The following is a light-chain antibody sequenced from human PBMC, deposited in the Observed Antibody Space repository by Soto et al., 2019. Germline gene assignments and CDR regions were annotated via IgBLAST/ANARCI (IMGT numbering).Light chain of an antibody. CDR3: QTWSTGIRV. Sequence: QLVLTQSPSASASLGASVKLTCTLSSGHSSYTIAWHQQQPEKGPRYLMKLNSDGSHSKGAGMPALFSGSSSGAERYLTIPSLQSKDEAEYYDQTWSTGIRVFGGGTK. V-gene: IGLV4-69*01. CDR2: LNSDGSH. J-gene: IGLJ3*02. CDR1: SGHSSYT.